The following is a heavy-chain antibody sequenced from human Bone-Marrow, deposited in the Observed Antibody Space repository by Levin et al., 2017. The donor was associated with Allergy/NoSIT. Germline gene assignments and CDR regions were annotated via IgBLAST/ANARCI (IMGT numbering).Heavy chain of an antibody. CDR2: ISGTGGTS. J-gene: IGHJ4*02. CDR3: AKASMSAAGADRFDS. V-gene: IGHV3-23*01. CDR1: GFKFNIYA. D-gene: IGHD6-13*01. Sequence: GGSLRLSCAASGFKFNIYAMNWVRQAPGRGLEWVSGISGTGGTSYYADSVKGRFTISRDNSQSTRYLQIHSLRAGDTAVYYCAKASMSAAGADRFDSWGQGTLLTVSS.